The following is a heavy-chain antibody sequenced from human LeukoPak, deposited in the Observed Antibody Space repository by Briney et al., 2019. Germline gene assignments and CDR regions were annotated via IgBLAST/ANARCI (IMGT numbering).Heavy chain of an antibody. CDR1: GGTFSSYA. V-gene: IGHV1-18*01. D-gene: IGHD3-10*01. J-gene: IGHJ3*02. CDR2: ISAYNGNT. Sequence: ASVKVSCKASGGTFSSYAISWVRQAPGQGLEWMGWISAYNGNTNYAQKLQGRVTMTTDTSTSTAYMELRSLRSDDTAVYYCARTITMVRGALGAFDIWGQGTMVTVSS. CDR3: ARTITMVRGALGAFDI.